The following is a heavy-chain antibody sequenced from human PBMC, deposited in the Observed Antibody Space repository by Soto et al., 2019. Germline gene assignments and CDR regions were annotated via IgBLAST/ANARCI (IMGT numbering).Heavy chain of an antibody. V-gene: IGHV3-48*02. CDR1: GFTFSNFA. CDR2: LSGSSRAI. Sequence: EVQLVASGGGLVQPGGSLRLSCAASGFTFSNFAMNWVRRAPGKGPEWVSYLSGSSRAINYADSVKGRFIVSRDNAKNSLFRQSNSWRDEAPAFYYWAKDPSNGNGPVPYCDFWGQGTLVTVSS. D-gene: IGHD3-16*01. J-gene: IGHJ4*02. CDR3: AKDPSNGNGPVPYCDF.